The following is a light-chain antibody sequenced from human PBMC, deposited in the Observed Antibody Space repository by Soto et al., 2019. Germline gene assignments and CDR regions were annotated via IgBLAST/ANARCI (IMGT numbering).Light chain of an antibody. CDR1: SSDVGAYNR. CDR2: EVS. Sequence: QSALTQPPSASGSPGQSVTIPCTGTSSDVGAYNRVSWYQHHPGKAPKLMIYEVSKRPSGVPDRFSGSKSGNTASLTVSGLQAEDEADYYCTSYVGSSNVNWVFGGGTKLTVL. J-gene: IGLJ3*02. CDR3: TSYVGSSNVNWV. V-gene: IGLV2-8*01.